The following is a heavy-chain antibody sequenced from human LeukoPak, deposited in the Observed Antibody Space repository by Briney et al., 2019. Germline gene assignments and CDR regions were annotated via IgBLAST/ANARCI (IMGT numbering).Heavy chain of an antibody. V-gene: IGHV1-3*03. CDR2: INAGNGNT. Sequence: ASVKVSCKASGYTFTSYGISWVRQAPGQRLEWMGWINAGNGNTKYSQEFQGRVTITRDTSASTAYMELSSLRSEDMAVYYCARQFSSGSYSYFDYWGQGTLVTVSS. D-gene: IGHD3-10*01. CDR3: ARQFSSGSYSYFDY. J-gene: IGHJ4*02. CDR1: GYTFTSYG.